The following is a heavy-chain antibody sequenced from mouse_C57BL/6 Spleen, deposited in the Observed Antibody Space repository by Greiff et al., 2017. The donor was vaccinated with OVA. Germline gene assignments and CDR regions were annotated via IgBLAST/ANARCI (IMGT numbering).Heavy chain of an antibody. J-gene: IGHJ4*01. Sequence: EVQLQQSGPELVKPGASVKISCTASGYSFTDYNMNWVRQSNGKSLEWIGVISPNYGTTSYTQKFKGKATLTVDQSSSTADMQLNSLTSEDSAVYDCARSRYDGSSCYAMDYWGQGTSVTVSS. V-gene: IGHV1-39*01. CDR2: ISPNYGTT. D-gene: IGHD1-1*01. CDR1: GYSFTDYN. CDR3: ARSRYDGSSCYAMDY.